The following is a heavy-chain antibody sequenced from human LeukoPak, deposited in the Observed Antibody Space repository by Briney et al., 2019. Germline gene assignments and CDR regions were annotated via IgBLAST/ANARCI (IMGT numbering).Heavy chain of an antibody. V-gene: IGHV3-21*01. Sequence: PGGSLRLSCAASGFTFSSYSMNWVRQAPGKGLEWVSSISSSSSYIYYADSVKGRFTISRDNAKNSLYLQMNVLRAEDTAVYYCARDRSYGDYYYYYGMDVWGQGTTVTVSS. CDR2: ISSSSSYI. J-gene: IGHJ6*02. D-gene: IGHD4-17*01. CDR3: ARDRSYGDYYYYYGMDV. CDR1: GFTFSSYS.